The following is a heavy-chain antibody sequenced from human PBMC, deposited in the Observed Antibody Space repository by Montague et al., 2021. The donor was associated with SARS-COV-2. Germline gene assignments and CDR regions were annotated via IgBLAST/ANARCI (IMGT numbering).Heavy chain of an antibody. CDR3: ARDFYGSGSSYYYYGMDV. V-gene: IGHV3-7*01. D-gene: IGHD3-10*01. CDR1: GFTFSSYW. J-gene: IGHJ6*02. Sequence: SLRLSCAASGFTFSSYWMSWVRQAPGKGLEWVANIKQDGSEKYYVDSVKDRFTISRDNAKNSLYLQMNSLRAEDTAVYYCARDFYGSGSSYYYYGMDVWGQGTTVTASS. CDR2: IKQDGSEK.